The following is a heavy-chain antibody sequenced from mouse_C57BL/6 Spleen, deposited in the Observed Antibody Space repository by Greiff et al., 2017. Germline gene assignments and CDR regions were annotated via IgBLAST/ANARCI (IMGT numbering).Heavy chain of an antibody. V-gene: IGHV1-52*01. J-gene: IGHJ1*03. D-gene: IGHD2-4*01. CDR1: GYTFTSYW. Sequence: QVQLQQPGAELVRPGSSVKLSCKASGYTFTSYWMHWVKQRPIQGLEWIGNIDPSDSETHYNQKFKDKATLTVDKSSSTAYMQLSSLTSEDSAVYYWARWGDYDGAGGYFDVWGKGTTVTVSS. CDR2: IDPSDSET. CDR3: ARWGDYDGAGGYFDV.